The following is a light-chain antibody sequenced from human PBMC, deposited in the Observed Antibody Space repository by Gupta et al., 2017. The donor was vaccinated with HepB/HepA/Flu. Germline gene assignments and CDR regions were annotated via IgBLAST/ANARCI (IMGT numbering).Light chain of an antibody. Sequence: DIQKPQSLSALSAAVGDRLRITCRASQGIYSNLASFQQKAGNPPQSLIYAASSLQSGVPSKFTGNGSGTDFTLTISSLQPEDFATYYCQQYYRYPLTFGGGTKVEIK. CDR2: AAS. V-gene: IGKV1-16*02. CDR1: QGIYSN. CDR3: QQYYRYPLT. J-gene: IGKJ4*01.